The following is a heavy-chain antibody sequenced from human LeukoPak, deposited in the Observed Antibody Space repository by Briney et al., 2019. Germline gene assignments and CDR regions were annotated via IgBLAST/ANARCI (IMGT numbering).Heavy chain of an antibody. V-gene: IGHV1-46*01. D-gene: IGHD1-26*01. Sequence: ASVKVSCKASGYTFSTYYMHWVRQAPGQGLEWVGIINPSGGTTTCAQKFQGRVTMTRDTSTSTVYMELSSLRIEDTAVYYCSRDLGGSYNDYWGQGTMVTVSS. J-gene: IGHJ4*02. CDR3: SRDLGGSYNDY. CDR2: INPSGGTT. CDR1: GYTFSTYY.